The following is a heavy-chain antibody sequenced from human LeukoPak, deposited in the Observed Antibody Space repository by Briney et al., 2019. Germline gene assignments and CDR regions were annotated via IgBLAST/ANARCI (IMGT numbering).Heavy chain of an antibody. Sequence: GGSLRLSCAASGFTFSSYSMTWVRQAPGKGLEWVSSITGSGDSTFYADSVKGRFTISRDNSKNTLFLQMNHLRAEDTAVYYCAADYDHLTSYYTDLGYWGQGTLVTVSS. CDR2: ITGSGDST. CDR3: AADYDHLTSYYTDLGY. CDR1: GFTFSSYS. D-gene: IGHD3-9*01. J-gene: IGHJ4*02. V-gene: IGHV3-23*01.